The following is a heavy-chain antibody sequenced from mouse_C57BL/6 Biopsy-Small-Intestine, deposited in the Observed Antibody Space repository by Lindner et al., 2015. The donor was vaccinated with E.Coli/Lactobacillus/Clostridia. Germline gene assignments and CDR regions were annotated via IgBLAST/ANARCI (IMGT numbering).Heavy chain of an antibody. CDR1: GYSFSEYA. CDR3: ARNHAWAVGGTGDF. Sequence: SVKVSCKASGYSFSEYAMHWVRQAPGQRPEWMGWINNVNGYTVYSKRFQGRLTITSDTSASTVYMELRSLTSEDRAVYYCARNHAWAVGGTGDFWGQGTLVSVSS. V-gene: IGHV1S46*01. CDR2: INNVNGYT. J-gene: IGHJ4*01. D-gene: IGHD6-1*01.